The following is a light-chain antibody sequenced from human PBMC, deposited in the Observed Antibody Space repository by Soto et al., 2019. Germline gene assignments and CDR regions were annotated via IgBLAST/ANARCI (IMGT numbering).Light chain of an antibody. CDR2: DAS. V-gene: IGKV1-5*01. Sequence: DIQMTQSPSTLSASVGDRVTITCRASQSISSWLAWYQQKPGKAPNLLIYDASSLQSGVPSRFSGSGSGTEFTLTISSLQPDDFATYYCQHYKMYSPWTFGQGTKVDNK. CDR3: QHYKMYSPWT. J-gene: IGKJ1*01. CDR1: QSISSW.